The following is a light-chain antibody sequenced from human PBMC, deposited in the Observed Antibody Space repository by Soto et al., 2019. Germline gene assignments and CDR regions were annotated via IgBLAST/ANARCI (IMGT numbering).Light chain of an antibody. CDR2: AAS. CDR1: QGISSY. Sequence: IQLTQSPSSLSASVGDRVTITCRASQGISSYLAWYQQKPGKAPKLLIYAASTLQSGVPSRFSGSGSGTDFTPPISSPQPEDFATYYCHQLNSYPFTFGGGTKVEIK. J-gene: IGKJ4*01. V-gene: IGKV1-9*01. CDR3: HQLNSYPFT.